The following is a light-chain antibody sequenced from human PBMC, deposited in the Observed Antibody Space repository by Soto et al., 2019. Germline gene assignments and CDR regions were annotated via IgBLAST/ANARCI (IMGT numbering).Light chain of an antibody. CDR1: SSNIGAGYD. V-gene: IGLV1-40*01. J-gene: IGLJ2*01. Sequence: QSVLTQPPSVSGAPGQRVTISCTGSSSNIGAGYDVHWYQQLPGTAPKLLIYGNSNRPSGVPDRFSGSKSGTSASLAITGLQAEDEADYYCQSYDSSLSGSEVSGGGTKVTVL. CDR3: QSYDSSLSGSEV. CDR2: GNS.